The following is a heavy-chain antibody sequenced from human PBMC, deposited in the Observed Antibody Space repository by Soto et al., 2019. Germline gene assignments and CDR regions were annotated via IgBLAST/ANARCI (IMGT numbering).Heavy chain of an antibody. CDR3: GRAPGRDGYKLDF. CDR1: VSSVSSAIYS. J-gene: IGHJ4*02. CDR2: IFYSGTT. Sequence: PSETLSRTSTVCVSSVSSAIYSWSWIRQSPGKGLEWIGYIFYSGTTKYNPSLKSRVTISLDTSKNQFSLKLASVTAADTAGYYWGRAPGRDGYKLDFWGQGTLVTVSS. D-gene: IGHD5-12*01. V-gene: IGHV4-61*01.